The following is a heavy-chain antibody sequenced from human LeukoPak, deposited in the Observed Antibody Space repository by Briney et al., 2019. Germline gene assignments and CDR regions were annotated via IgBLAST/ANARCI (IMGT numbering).Heavy chain of an antibody. CDR3: ARGESGYCSGGSCYSSWYFDL. CDR1: GGSISSYY. V-gene: IGHV4-59*01. Sequence: PSETLSLTCTVSGGSISSYYWSWIRQPPGKGLEWIGYIYYSGSTDYNPSLKSRVTISVDTSKNQFSLKLSSVTAADTAVYYCARGESGYCSGGSCYSSWYFDLWGRGTLVTVSS. D-gene: IGHD2-15*01. J-gene: IGHJ2*01. CDR2: IYYSGST.